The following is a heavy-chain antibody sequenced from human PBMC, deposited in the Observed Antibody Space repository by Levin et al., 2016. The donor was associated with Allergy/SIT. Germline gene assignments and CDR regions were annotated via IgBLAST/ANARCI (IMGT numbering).Heavy chain of an antibody. J-gene: IGHJ4*02. Sequence: SETLSLTCTVSGGSISSYYWSWIRQPPGKGLEWIGYIYYSGSTNYNPSLKSRVTTSVDTSKNQFSLKLSSVTAADTAVYYCAGTRRAAAGADYWGQGTLVTVSS. CDR2: IYYSGST. D-gene: IGHD6-13*01. CDR1: GGSISSYY. V-gene: IGHV4-59*01. CDR3: AGTRRAAAGADY.